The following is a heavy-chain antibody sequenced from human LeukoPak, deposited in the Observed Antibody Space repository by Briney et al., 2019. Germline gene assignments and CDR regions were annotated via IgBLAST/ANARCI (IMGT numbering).Heavy chain of an antibody. Sequence: GGSLRLSCAASGFTFSSYSMNWVRQAPGKGLEWVSSISSSSSYIYYADSVKGRFTISRDNAKNSLYLQMNSLRAEDTAVYYCAREEGRRGYSYGYYMDVWGKGTTVTVSS. CDR3: AREEGRRGYSYGYYMDV. CDR1: GFTFSSYS. V-gene: IGHV3-21*01. J-gene: IGHJ6*03. CDR2: ISSSSSYI. D-gene: IGHD5-18*01.